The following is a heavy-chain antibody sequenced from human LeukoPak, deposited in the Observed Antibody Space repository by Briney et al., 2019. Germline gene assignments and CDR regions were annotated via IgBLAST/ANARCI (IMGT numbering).Heavy chain of an antibody. J-gene: IGHJ4*02. D-gene: IGHD3-3*01. CDR3: ARNEGISIFGVVTTFYFDY. CDR1: GYTFTGYY. CDR2: INPNSGGT. V-gene: IGHV1-2*02. Sequence: ASVKVSCKASGYTFTGYYMHWVRQAPGQGLEWMGWINPNSGGTNYAQKFQGRVTMTRDTSISTAYTELSRLRSDDTAVYYCARNEGISIFGVVTTFYFDYWGQGTLVTVSS.